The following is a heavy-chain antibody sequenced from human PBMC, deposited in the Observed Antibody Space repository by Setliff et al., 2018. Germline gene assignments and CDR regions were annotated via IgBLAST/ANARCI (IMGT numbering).Heavy chain of an antibody. CDR2: INPNSGDT. Sequence: ASVKVSCKASGNRFTDYFLHWVRQAPGQGLEWMGWINPNSGDTHSAQKFQGRVTMTTDTSTSTAYMELTRLTTDDTALYYCVRGQGPRTVVAIPFDHWGQGTLVTVSS. V-gene: IGHV1-2*02. D-gene: IGHD3-22*01. CDR1: GNRFTDYF. J-gene: IGHJ4*02. CDR3: VRGQGPRTVVAIPFDH.